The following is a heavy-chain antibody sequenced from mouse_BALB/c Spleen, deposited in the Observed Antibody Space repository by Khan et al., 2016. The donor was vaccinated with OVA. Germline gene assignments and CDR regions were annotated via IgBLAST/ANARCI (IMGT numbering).Heavy chain of an antibody. CDR3: ARVTFDY. CDR1: GYSFTTYY. Sequence: QQSGPELMKPGASVNISCKASGYSFTTYYIHWVKQSRGKSLEWIGYIDPFNTGTDYNQKFKGQATLTVDKSSNTAYMHLTSLTSEGSAVYYCARVTFDYWGQGTLVTVSA. D-gene: IGHD2-13*01. CDR2: IDPFNTGT. V-gene: IGHV1S135*01. J-gene: IGHJ3*01.